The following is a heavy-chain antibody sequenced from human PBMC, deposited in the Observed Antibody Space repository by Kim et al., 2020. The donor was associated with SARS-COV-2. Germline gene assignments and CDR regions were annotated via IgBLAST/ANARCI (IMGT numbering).Heavy chain of an antibody. J-gene: IGHJ4*02. CDR1: GGSISSYY. D-gene: IGHD3-10*01. V-gene: IGHV4-59*08. Sequence: SETLSLTCTVSGGSISSYYWSWIRQPPGKGLEWIGYIYYSGSTNYNPSLKSRVTISVDTSKNQFSLKLSSVTAADTAVYYCARQLLWFGELSPWGQGTLVTVSS. CDR2: IYYSGST. CDR3: ARQLLWFGELSP.